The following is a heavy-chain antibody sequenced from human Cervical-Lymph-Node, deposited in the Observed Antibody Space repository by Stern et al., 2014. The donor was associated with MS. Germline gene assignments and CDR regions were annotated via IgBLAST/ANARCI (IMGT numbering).Heavy chain of an antibody. CDR3: ARDEYLDYAYSYYGMDV. J-gene: IGHJ6*02. D-gene: IGHD4-17*01. V-gene: IGHV3-30*01. CDR1: GFTFSSHA. CDR2: ISYDGSNK. Sequence: VQLVESGGGVVQPGRSLRLSCAASGFTFSSHAMHWVRQAPGQGLEWVAVISYDGSNKYVADSVKGRFTISRDNSKNTLFLQMNSLRAEDTAMYYCARDEYLDYAYSYYGMDVWGQGTTVTVSS.